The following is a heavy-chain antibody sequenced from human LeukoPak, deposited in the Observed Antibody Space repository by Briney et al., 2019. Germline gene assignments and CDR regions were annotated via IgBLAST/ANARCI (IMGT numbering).Heavy chain of an antibody. J-gene: IGHJ4*02. V-gene: IGHV3-48*01. CDR3: ANSVTFGGALRGD. D-gene: IGHD3-16*01. CDR2: ISTSSSTI. CDR1: GFTFSSYS. Sequence: WGSLRLSCAASGFTFSSYSMNWVRQAPGKGLEWVSYISTSSSTIYYADSVKGRFTISRDNAKNSLYLQMNSLRAEDTAVYYCANSVTFGGALRGDWGQGTLVTVSS.